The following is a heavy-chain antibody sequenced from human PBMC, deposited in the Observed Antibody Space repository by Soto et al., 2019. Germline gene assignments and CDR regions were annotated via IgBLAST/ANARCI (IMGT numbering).Heavy chain of an antibody. CDR2: INPSGGST. J-gene: IGHJ6*02. CDR1: GYTFTGYY. V-gene: IGHV1-46*01. D-gene: IGHD3-3*01. CDR3: ARDFWSGPLDV. Sequence: ASVKVSCKASGYTFTGYYMHWVRQAPGQGLEWMGWINPSGGSTTYAQKFQGRVTMTRDTSTSTVFMELSSLRSEDTAVYYCARDFWSGPLDVWGQGTTVTVSS.